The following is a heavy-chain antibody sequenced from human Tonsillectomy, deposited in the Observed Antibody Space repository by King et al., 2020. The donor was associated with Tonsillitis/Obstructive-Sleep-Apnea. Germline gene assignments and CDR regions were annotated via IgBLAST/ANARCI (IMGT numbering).Heavy chain of an antibody. Sequence: VQLVESGGGVVQPGRSLRLTCAASGFTFSAYGMHWVRPAPGKGLEWVAVTSYDGSDEYYADSVKGRFTISRDNSHNTLSLQMNSLRAEDTAMYYCAKDLGRITIFALDFWGKGTTVTVSS. CDR1: GFTFSAYG. J-gene: IGHJ6*04. D-gene: IGHD3-3*01. CDR3: AKDLGRITIFALDF. CDR2: TSYDGSDE. V-gene: IGHV3-30*18.